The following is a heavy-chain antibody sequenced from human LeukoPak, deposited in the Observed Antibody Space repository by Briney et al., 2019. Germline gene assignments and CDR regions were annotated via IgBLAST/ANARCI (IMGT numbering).Heavy chain of an antibody. CDR1: GYTFTGYY. Sequence: GAAVKVSCKTSGYTFTGYYMHWVRQAPVQGLEWMGWINPNSGGTNYAQKFQGSVTMTRDTSISTAYMELSRLRSDDTAVYYCARSGTRGYGGNPLGYWGQGTLVTVSS. CDR3: ARSGTRGYGGNPLGY. D-gene: IGHD4-23*01. CDR2: INPNSGGT. V-gene: IGHV1-2*02. J-gene: IGHJ4*02.